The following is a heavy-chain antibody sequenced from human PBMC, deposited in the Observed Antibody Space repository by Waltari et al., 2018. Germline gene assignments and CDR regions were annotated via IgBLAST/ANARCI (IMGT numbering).Heavy chain of an antibody. Sequence: QVQLVQSGAEVKKPGASVKVSCKASGYTFTSYYMHWVRQAPGQGLEWMGIINPSGGSTSYAQKCQGRVTMTRDTSTSTVYMELSSLRSEDTAVYYCARTPPWDYDSSGYYYPFDYWGQGTLVTVSS. CDR2: INPSGGST. CDR1: GYTFTSYY. D-gene: IGHD3-22*01. CDR3: ARTPPWDYDSSGYYYPFDY. J-gene: IGHJ4*02. V-gene: IGHV1-46*01.